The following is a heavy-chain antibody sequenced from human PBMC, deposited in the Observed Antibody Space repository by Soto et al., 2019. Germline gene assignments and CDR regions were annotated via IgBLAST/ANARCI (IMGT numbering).Heavy chain of an antibody. CDR2: ISAYNGNT. J-gene: IGHJ1*01. CDR3: ARAGGIAVAGTPLEYFQH. Sequence: QVQLVQSGAEVKKPGASVKVSCKASGYTFTSYGISWVRQAPGQGLEWMGWISAYNGNTNYAQKLQGRVTMTTETSTSTADMGRRSLRSDDTAGYYCARAGGIAVAGTPLEYFQHWGQGTLVTVSS. V-gene: IGHV1-18*01. CDR1: GYTFTSYG. D-gene: IGHD6-19*01.